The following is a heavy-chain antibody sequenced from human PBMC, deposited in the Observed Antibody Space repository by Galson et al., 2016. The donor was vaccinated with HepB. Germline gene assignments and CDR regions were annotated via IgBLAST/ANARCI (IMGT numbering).Heavy chain of an antibody. CDR1: GFSLNTSGMR. D-gene: IGHD5-24*01. Sequence: PALVKPTQTLTLTCTVSGFSLNTSGMRVSWIRQPPGKTLEWLAHIDWEDDKLYSTSLRTRLNISRDNSKNRVVLIMTNIYPVDAATYYCARTERKTAYDYWGQGTLVAVSS. V-gene: IGHV2-70*04. CDR3: ARTERKTAYDY. J-gene: IGHJ4*02. CDR2: IDWEDDK.